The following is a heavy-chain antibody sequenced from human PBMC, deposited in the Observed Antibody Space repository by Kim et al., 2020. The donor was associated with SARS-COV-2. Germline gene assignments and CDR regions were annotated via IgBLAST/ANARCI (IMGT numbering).Heavy chain of an antibody. D-gene: IGHD3-22*01. Sequence: ASVKVSCKASGYTFTCYYMHWVRQAPGQGLEWMGRINPNSGGTNYAQKFQGRVTMTRDTSISTAYMELSRLRSDDTAVYYCARVHYYDSSGYYYFDYWGQGTLVTVSS. CDR1: GYTFTCYY. CDR2: INPNSGGT. J-gene: IGHJ4*02. CDR3: ARVHYYDSSGYYYFDY. V-gene: IGHV1-2*06.